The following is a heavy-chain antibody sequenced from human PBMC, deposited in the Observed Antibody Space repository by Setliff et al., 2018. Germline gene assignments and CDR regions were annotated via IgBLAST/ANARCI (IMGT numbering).Heavy chain of an antibody. Sequence: PSESLSLTCTVSGDSMSSYYWSWIRQSPGKGLEWIGYVHYSGDSNYNPSLKSRVTISVDMSKKQFSLKLRSVTAADTAVYYCARAGGYYGSGSYYNDGWFDPWGQGTLVTVSS. D-gene: IGHD3-10*01. V-gene: IGHV4-59*08. J-gene: IGHJ5*02. CDR1: GDSMSSYY. CDR2: VHYSGDS. CDR3: ARAGGYYGSGSYYNDGWFDP.